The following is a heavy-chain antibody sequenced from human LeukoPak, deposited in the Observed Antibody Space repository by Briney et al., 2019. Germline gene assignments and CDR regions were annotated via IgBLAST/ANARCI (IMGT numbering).Heavy chain of an antibody. CDR3: ARARSTAAGLFDY. Sequence: QTGGSLRLSCAASGFTFSSYGMHWVRQAPGKGLEWVSAFYSDGSTFYPDAVKGRFTISRDNSKNMVYLQMNSLRVEDTAVYYCARARSTAAGLFDYWGQGILVIVSS. CDR2: FYSDGST. J-gene: IGHJ4*02. D-gene: IGHD6-13*01. CDR1: GFTFSSYG. V-gene: IGHV3-66*01.